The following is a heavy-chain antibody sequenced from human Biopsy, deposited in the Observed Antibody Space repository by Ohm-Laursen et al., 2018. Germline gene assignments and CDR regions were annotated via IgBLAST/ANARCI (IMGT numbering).Heavy chain of an antibody. J-gene: IGHJ1*01. Sequence: SDTLSLTCTVSGGSISSYYWNWIRQPARGGLEYIGRLYTTGSTNYNPSLRSRVTMSADTSKNQFSLNLRSVTAADTAVYFCARSIDYGNSYFQYWGQGIQVTVSS. V-gene: IGHV4-4*07. CDR1: GGSISSYY. CDR3: ARSIDYGNSYFQY. CDR2: LYTTGST. D-gene: IGHD4/OR15-4a*01.